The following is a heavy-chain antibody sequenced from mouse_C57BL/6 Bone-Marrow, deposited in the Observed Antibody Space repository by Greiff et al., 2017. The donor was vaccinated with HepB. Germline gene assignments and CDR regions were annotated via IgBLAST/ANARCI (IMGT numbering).Heavy chain of an antibody. CDR1: GYTFTDYY. Sequence: VQLQQSGPELLKPGASVKISCKASGYTFTDYYMNWVKQSHGKSLEWIGDINPNNGGTSYNQKFKGKATLTVDKSSSTAYMELRSLTSEDSAVYYCARVLFYFDYWGQGTTLTVSS. J-gene: IGHJ2*01. D-gene: IGHD2-3*01. CDR3: ARVLFYFDY. CDR2: INPNNGGT. V-gene: IGHV1-26*01.